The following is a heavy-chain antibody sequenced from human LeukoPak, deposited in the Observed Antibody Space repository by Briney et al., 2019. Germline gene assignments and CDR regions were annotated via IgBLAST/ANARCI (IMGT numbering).Heavy chain of an antibody. D-gene: IGHD6-6*01. Sequence: GGSLRLSCAVSGFTVSNDYMSWVRQAPGKGLEWVAVIYGGGDTYYADSVRGRFTISRDNFENTLFLQMDSLRAEDTAVYYCTRLLPSSHHFFDSWGQGTLVTVSS. V-gene: IGHV3-53*01. CDR2: IYGGGDT. J-gene: IGHJ4*02. CDR3: TRLLPSSHHFFDS. CDR1: GFTVSNDY.